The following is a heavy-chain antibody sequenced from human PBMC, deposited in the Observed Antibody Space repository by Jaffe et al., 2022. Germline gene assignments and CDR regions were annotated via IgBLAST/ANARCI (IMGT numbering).Heavy chain of an antibody. D-gene: IGHD3-22*01. Sequence: EVQLVQSGAEVKKPGESLKISCKGSGYSFTSYWIGWVRQMPGKGLEWMGIIYPGDSDTRYSPSFQGQVTISADKSISTAYLQWSSLKASDTAMYYCVRHSYYYDSSGYYYFDYWGQGTLVTVSS. CDR3: VRHSYYYDSSGYYYFDY. CDR2: IYPGDSDT. V-gene: IGHV5-51*01. CDR1: GYSFTSYW. J-gene: IGHJ4*02.